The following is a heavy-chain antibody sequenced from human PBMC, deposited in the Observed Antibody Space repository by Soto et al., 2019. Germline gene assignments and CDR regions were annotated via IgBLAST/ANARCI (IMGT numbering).Heavy chain of an antibody. J-gene: IGHJ4*02. CDR3: ARDAVAMDY. CDR1: EFTISSYS. Sequence: QVQLVESGGGVVQPGMSLRLSCTASEFTISSYSMHWVRQAPGKGLEWVAVISYDGSSKYNADSVKGPFTISRDKSKNTVYLQMHSLTVDDTAVYYCARDAVAMDYWGQGTLVTVSS. V-gene: IGHV3-30-3*01. D-gene: IGHD6-19*01. CDR2: ISYDGSSK.